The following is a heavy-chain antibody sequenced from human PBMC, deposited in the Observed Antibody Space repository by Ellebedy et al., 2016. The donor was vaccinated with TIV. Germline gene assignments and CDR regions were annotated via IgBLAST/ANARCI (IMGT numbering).Heavy chain of an antibody. D-gene: IGHD3-10*01. J-gene: IGHJ6*02. Sequence: GESLKISCKGSGYSFTSYWIGWVRQMPGKGPEWMGRIDLSDSYTNYSPSFQGHVTISADKSISTAYLHWSSLKASDTAMYYCARKSGWFGELEGGMDVWGQGTTVTVSS. CDR3: ARKSGWFGELEGGMDV. V-gene: IGHV5-10-1*01. CDR2: IDLSDSYT. CDR1: GYSFTSYW.